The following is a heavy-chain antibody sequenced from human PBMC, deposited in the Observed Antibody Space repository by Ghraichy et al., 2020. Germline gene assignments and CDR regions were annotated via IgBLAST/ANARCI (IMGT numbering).Heavy chain of an antibody. J-gene: IGHJ4*02. Sequence: SETLSLTCTVSGGSISSYYWRWIRQPPGKGLEWIGYIYYSGRTNYNPSLKSRVTIFVDTSKNQFSLKLSSVTAADTAVYYCARERMTLIYWSQGTLVTVSS. V-gene: IGHV4-59*01. CDR1: GGSISSYY. D-gene: IGHD3-22*01. CDR3: ARERMTLIY. CDR2: IYYSGRT.